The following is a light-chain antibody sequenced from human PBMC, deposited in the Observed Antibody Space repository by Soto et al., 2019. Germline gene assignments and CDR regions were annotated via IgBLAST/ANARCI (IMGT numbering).Light chain of an antibody. CDR2: DAS. CDR3: QQYNSYWT. Sequence: DIQMTQSTSTLSASVGDRVTITCRASQSISSWLAWYQQKPGKAPKLLIYDASSLESGVPSRFSGGGSGTEFTLTISSLQPDDFATYYCQQYNSYWTFGQGTKVDI. CDR1: QSISSW. J-gene: IGKJ1*01. V-gene: IGKV1-5*01.